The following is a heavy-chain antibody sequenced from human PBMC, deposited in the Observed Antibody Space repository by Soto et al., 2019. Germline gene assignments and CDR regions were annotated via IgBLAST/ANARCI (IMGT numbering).Heavy chain of an antibody. Sequence: RAAVKVSCKACGYTFTSYGISWVRQAPGQGLEWMGWISAYNGNTNYAQKLQGRVTMTTDTSTSTAYMELRSLRSDDTAVYYCARMSGYCSSTSCYSTNFDYWGQGTLVTVSS. V-gene: IGHV1-18*04. CDR3: ARMSGYCSSTSCYSTNFDY. J-gene: IGHJ4*02. CDR1: GYTFTSYG. D-gene: IGHD2-2*02. CDR2: ISAYNGNT.